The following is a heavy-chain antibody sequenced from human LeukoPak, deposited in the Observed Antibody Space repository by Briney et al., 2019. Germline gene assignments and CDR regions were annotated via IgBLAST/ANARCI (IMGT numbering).Heavy chain of an antibody. Sequence: GGSLMLSCAASGFTFSNYAMSWVRQAPERGLEWVSTISSRGDSTYDADSVKGRCTISRDNSKNSLYLQMNNVRVEDTAVYYCAKGPRPDITVAHTVENWGQGTLVTVSS. D-gene: IGHD6-19*01. CDR1: GFTFSNYA. CDR2: ISSRGDST. J-gene: IGHJ4*02. CDR3: AKGPRPDITVAHTVEN. V-gene: IGHV3-23*01.